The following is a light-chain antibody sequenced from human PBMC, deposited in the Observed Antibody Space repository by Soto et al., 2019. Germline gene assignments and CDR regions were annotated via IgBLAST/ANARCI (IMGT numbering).Light chain of an antibody. Sequence: EIVMTQSPGTLSLSPGERATLSCRASQSVSSNLAWYQQKPGQAPRLLIYVASTRATGIPARFSGSRSGTEFTLTISSLQSEDFAVYYCQQYNNWPRTFGQGTKVEIK. CDR1: QSVSSN. CDR2: VAS. CDR3: QQYNNWPRT. V-gene: IGKV3-15*01. J-gene: IGKJ1*01.